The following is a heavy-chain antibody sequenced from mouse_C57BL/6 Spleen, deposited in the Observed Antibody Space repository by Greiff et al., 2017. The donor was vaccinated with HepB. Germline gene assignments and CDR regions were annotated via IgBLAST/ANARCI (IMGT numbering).Heavy chain of an antibody. CDR1: GFTFSDYG. Sequence: EVQVVESGGGLVKPGGSLKLSCAASGFTFSDYGMHWVRQAPEKGLEWVAYISSGSRTIYYADTVKGRFTISRDNAKNTLFLQMTSLRSEDTAMYYCARDGSSYDYAMDYWGQGTSVTVSS. CDR3: ARDGSSYDYAMDY. D-gene: IGHD1-1*01. CDR2: ISSGSRTI. J-gene: IGHJ4*01. V-gene: IGHV5-17*01.